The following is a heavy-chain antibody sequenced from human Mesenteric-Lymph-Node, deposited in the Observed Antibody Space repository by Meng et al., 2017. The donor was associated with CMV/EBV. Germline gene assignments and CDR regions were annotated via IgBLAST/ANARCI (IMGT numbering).Heavy chain of an antibody. CDR2: INHSGST. CDR3: ARGSSYDILTGYFDY. CDR1: GGSFSGYY. D-gene: IGHD3-9*01. Sequence: QRRLHQRGASLFNPSRPPSAQCAVYGGSFSGYYRNWIRQTQEKGLEWIGEINHSGSTTYNPSFTSRIIISVDTSTNQISLNMSSVTAADTAVYYCARGSSYDILTGYFDYWGQGALVTVSS. V-gene: IGHV4-34*01. J-gene: IGHJ4*02.